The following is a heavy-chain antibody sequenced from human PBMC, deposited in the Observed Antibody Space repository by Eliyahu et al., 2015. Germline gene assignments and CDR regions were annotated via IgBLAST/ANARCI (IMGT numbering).Heavy chain of an antibody. CDR2: ISSSSSYI. CDR3: ARDFPLFGELLRSVNYYYGMDV. D-gene: IGHD3-10*01. CDR1: XFXFXXYS. V-gene: IGHV3-21*01. Sequence: EVQLVESGGGLVKPGGSXXLSCXASXFXFXXYSXNWXRQAPGKGLEWVSSISSSSSYIYYADSVKGRFTISRDNAKNSLYLQMNSLRAEDTAVYYCARDFPLFGELLRSVNYYYGMDVWGQGTTVTVSS. J-gene: IGHJ6*02.